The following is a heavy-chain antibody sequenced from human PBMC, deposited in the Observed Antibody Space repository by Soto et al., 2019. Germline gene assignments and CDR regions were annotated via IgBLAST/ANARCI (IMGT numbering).Heavy chain of an antibody. CDR3: ARRKGGSSSETKYYFDY. CDR1: GFTFSSYS. D-gene: IGHD6-6*01. Sequence: GGSLRLSCAASGFTFSSYSMNWVHQAPGKGLEWVSSISSSSSYIYYADSVKGRFTISRDNAKNSLYLQMNSLRAEDTAVYYCARRKGGSSSETKYYFDYWGQGTLVTVSS. CDR2: ISSSSSYI. V-gene: IGHV3-21*01. J-gene: IGHJ4*02.